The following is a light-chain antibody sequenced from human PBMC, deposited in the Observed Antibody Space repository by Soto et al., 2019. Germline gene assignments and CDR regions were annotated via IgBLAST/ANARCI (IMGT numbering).Light chain of an antibody. Sequence: EIVLTQSPATLSVSPGERATLSCRASQSVSINLAWYQQKPGQAPRLLIYGASTRATGLPSRFSGSGSMTDFTLTISSLQSEDFAFYYCQQYSDWPLTFGGGTKVDIK. CDR2: GAS. V-gene: IGKV3-15*01. CDR1: QSVSIN. CDR3: QQYSDWPLT. J-gene: IGKJ4*01.